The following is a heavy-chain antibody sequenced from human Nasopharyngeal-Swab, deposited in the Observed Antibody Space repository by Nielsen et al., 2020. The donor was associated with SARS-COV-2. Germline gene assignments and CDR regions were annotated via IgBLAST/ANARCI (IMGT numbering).Heavy chain of an antibody. D-gene: IGHD6-19*01. Sequence: GESLKISCATSGFTISGYGMSWVRQVSGKGLERLAEIRNRGGRTRYADSVKGRFTISRDSSKNMLFLQMNSLRVDDTAVYYCAKDSEVAGYDHWGQGTLVTVSS. CDR2: IRNRGGRT. CDR3: AKDSEVAGYDH. CDR1: GFTISGYG. J-gene: IGHJ4*02. V-gene: IGHV3-23*01.